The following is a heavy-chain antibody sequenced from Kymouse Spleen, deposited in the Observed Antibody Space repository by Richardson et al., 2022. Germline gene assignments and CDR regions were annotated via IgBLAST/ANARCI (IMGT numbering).Heavy chain of an antibody. J-gene: IGHJ6*02. CDR3: ARDWCSSTSCPYYYYYGMDV. D-gene: IGHD2-2*02. CDR2: IWYDGSNK. CDR1: GFTFSSYG. V-gene: IGHV3-33*01. Sequence: QVQLVESGGGVVQPGRSLRLSCAASGFTFSSYGMHWVRQAPGKGLEWVAVIWYDGSNKYYADSVKGRFTISRDNSKNTLYLQMNSLRAEDTAVYYCARDWCSSTSCPYYYYYGMDVWGQGTTVTVSS.